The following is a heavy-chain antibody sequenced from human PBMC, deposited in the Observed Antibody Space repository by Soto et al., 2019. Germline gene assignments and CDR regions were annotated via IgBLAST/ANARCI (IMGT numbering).Heavy chain of an antibody. Sequence: QVQLVQSGAEVKKPGASVKVACKASGYSVNSYYMHWVRQAPGQGPERMGVINPSGASTSYAQKFQGRVTMTRDTSTSTVYIELSGLRSEDTALYYCASDYNAYQRQHVFDIWGQGTLVTVSS. CDR3: ASDYNAYQRQHVFDI. CDR1: GYSVNSYY. D-gene: IGHD3-10*01. CDR2: INPSGAST. V-gene: IGHV1-46*02. J-gene: IGHJ3*02.